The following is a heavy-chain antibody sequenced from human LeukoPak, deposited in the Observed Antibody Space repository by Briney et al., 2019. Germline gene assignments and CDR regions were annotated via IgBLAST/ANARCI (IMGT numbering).Heavy chain of an antibody. CDR2: IYPRDSDT. D-gene: IGHD2-21*01. CDR3: ARHSDVIVAI. J-gene: IGHJ4*02. V-gene: IGHV5-51*01. Sequence: GESLKISCESSGYTFTHQWIGWVRQMAGRGLEWVGIIYPRDSDTRYSPSFQGHVTISADTSINTAYLEWSSLEASDTAMYYCARHSDVIVAIWGQGTLVTVSS. CDR1: GYTFTHQW.